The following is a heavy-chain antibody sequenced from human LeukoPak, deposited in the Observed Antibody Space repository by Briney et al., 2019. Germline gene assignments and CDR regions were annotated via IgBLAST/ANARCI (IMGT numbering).Heavy chain of an antibody. CDR1: GFTFSSYA. CDR3: ARVRDTAMVMDAFDI. D-gene: IGHD5-18*01. CDR2: ISYDGSNK. V-gene: IGHV3-30*04. J-gene: IGHJ3*02. Sequence: GGSLRLSCAASGFTFSSYAMHWVRQAPGKGLEWVAVISYDGSNKYYADSVKGRSTISRDNSKNTLYLQMNSLRAEDTAVYYCARVRDTAMVMDAFDIWGQGTMVTVSS.